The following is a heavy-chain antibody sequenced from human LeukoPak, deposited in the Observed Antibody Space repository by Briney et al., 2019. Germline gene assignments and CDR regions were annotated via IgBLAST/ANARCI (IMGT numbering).Heavy chain of an antibody. Sequence: ASVKVSCKASGYTFTSYDINWVRQATGQGLEWMGWMNPNRGNTGYAQKFQGRVTITRNTSISTAYMELSSLRSEDTAVYYCARGNQLLAIDYWGQGTLVTVSS. CDR1: GYTFTSYD. CDR2: MNPNRGNT. CDR3: ARGNQLLAIDY. D-gene: IGHD2-2*01. V-gene: IGHV1-8*03. J-gene: IGHJ4*02.